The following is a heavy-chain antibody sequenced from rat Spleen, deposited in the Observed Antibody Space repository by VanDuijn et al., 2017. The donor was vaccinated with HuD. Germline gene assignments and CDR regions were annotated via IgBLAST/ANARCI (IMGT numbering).Heavy chain of an antibody. D-gene: IGHD1-11*01. CDR2: ITTGGGNT. J-gene: IGHJ2*01. Sequence: EVQLVESGGGLLQPGRSLKLSCVASGFTFSNFDMAWVRQAPTKGLEWVASITTGGGNTHYRDSVKGRFTISRDNAKSTLYLQMDSLRSEDTATYYCARHTPFNYGTVGDYWGQGVMVTVSS. V-gene: IGHV5S23*01. CDR3: ARHTPFNYGTVGDY. CDR1: GFTFSNFD.